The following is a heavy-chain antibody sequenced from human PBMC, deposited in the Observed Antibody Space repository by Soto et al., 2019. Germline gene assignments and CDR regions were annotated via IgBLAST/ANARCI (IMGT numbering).Heavy chain of an antibody. V-gene: IGHV4-4*07. CDR3: ARTVGAAYYFDF. Sequence: QVQLQESGPGLVKPSETLSLTCTVSGDSMTKYYWSWIRQPAGKGLEWIGRIYTSGSTNYNPSLTSRVTTSIDTSNNHFSLKLKSVTAADTAVYYCARTVGAAYYFDFWGQGALVTVSS. D-gene: IGHD1-26*01. J-gene: IGHJ4*02. CDR1: GDSMTKYY. CDR2: IYTSGST.